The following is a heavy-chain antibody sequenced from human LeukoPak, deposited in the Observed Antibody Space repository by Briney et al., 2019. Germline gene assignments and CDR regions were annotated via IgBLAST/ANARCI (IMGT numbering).Heavy chain of an antibody. D-gene: IGHD3-22*01. CDR1: GGSVSSHY. CDR3: ARVGSNYYYDSSGHFDY. V-gene: IGHV4-59*02. J-gene: IGHJ4*02. Sequence: PSETLSLTCTVSGGSVSSHYWSWIRQPPGKGLEWIGYIYYSGSTNYNPSLKSRLTISVDTSKNQFSLKLSSVTAADTAVYYCARVGSNYYYDSSGHFDYWGQGTLVTVSS. CDR2: IYYSGST.